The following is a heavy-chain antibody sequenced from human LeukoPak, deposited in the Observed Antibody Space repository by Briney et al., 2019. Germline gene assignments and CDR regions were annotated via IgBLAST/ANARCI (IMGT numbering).Heavy chain of an antibody. V-gene: IGHV3-23*01. D-gene: IGHD6-25*01. CDR2: ISGSGGST. CDR3: VKATWYSSDWSLDY. Sequence: GGSLRLSCVASEFTLSNYAMSWVRQAPEKGLEWVSAISGSGGSTYYADSVNGRFSVSRDNSKNTLYLQMRRLRDEDTAAYYCVKATWYSSDWSLDYWVQGVLVSVCS. J-gene: IGHJ4*02. CDR1: EFTLSNYA.